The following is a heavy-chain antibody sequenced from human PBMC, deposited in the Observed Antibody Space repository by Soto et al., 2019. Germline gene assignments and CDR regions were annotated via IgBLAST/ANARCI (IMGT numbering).Heavy chain of an antibody. D-gene: IGHD6-6*01. CDR2: INPNSGGT. J-gene: IGHJ4*02. CDR3: ARSPSSSVYFDY. CDR1: GYTFTGYY. Sequence: ASVKVSCKASGYTFTGYYMHWVRPAPGQGLEWMGWINPNSGGTNYAQKFQGWVTMTRDTSISTAYMELSRLRSDDTAVYYCARSPSSSVYFDYWGQGTLVTVSS. V-gene: IGHV1-2*04.